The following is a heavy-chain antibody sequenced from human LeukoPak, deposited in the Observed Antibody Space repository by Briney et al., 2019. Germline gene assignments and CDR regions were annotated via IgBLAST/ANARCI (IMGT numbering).Heavy chain of an antibody. Sequence: ASVKVSCKASGYTFTSYYMHWVRQAPGQGLEWMGIINPSGGSTSYAQKLQGRVTMTSATSTSTVYMELTSLRSEDTAVYSCARESPMSSGWNNWFDPWGQGTLVTVSS. CDR1: GYTFTSYY. D-gene: IGHD6-19*01. J-gene: IGHJ5*02. CDR3: ARESPMSSGWNNWFDP. CDR2: INPSGGST. V-gene: IGHV1-46*01.